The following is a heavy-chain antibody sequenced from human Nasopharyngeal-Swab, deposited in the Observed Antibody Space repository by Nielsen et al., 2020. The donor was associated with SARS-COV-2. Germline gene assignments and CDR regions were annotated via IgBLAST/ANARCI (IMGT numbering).Heavy chain of an antibody. CDR3: ARALPTRRILHAFDI. CDR1: GFTFTTYG. J-gene: IGHJ3*02. Sequence: GESLKISCAASGFTFTTYGMHWVRQAPGKGLEWAALISYDGSAKYYADSVKGRFTISRDNSKNTLYVQMNSLRVEDTAVYYCARALPTRRILHAFDIWGQGTMVTVSS. CDR2: ISYDGSAK. V-gene: IGHV3-30*03. D-gene: IGHD2/OR15-2a*01.